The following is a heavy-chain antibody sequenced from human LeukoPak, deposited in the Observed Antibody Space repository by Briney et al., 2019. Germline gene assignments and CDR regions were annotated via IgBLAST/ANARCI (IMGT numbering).Heavy chain of an antibody. CDR2: ISYDGSNK. CDR3: AKGTGNYYYDMDV. CDR1: GFTFSSYG. J-gene: IGHJ6*02. V-gene: IGHV3-30*18. Sequence: GGSLRLSCAASGFTFSSYGMHWVRQAPGKGLEWVAVISYDGSNKYYADSVKGRFTISRDNSKNTLYLQMNSLRAEDTAVYYCAKGTGNYYYDMDVWGQGTTVTVSS.